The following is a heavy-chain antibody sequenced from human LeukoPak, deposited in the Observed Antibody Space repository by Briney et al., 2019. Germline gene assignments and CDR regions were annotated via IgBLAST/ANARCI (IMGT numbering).Heavy chain of an antibody. CDR3: ATPAPYCSSTSCYSQYASDI. Sequence: GASVKVSCKPSGGTFSSYAISWVRRAPGQGLEWMGGIIPIFGTANYAQKFQGRVTITADESTSTAYMELSSLRSEDTAVYYCATPAPYCSSTSCYSQYASDIWGQGTMVTVSS. V-gene: IGHV1-69*13. J-gene: IGHJ3*02. CDR1: GGTFSSYA. D-gene: IGHD2-2*02. CDR2: IIPIFGTA.